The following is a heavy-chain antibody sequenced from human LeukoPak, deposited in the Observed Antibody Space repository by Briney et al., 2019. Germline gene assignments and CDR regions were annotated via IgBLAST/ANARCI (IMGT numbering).Heavy chain of an antibody. CDR3: ARVGGNFDY. D-gene: IGHD3-10*01. J-gene: IGHJ4*02. Sequence: WIRQPPGKGLEWIGSIYYSGSTYYNPSLKSRVTISVDTSKNQFSLKLSSVTAADTAVYYCARVGGNFDYWGQGTLVTVSS. V-gene: IGHV4-39*07. CDR2: IYYSGST.